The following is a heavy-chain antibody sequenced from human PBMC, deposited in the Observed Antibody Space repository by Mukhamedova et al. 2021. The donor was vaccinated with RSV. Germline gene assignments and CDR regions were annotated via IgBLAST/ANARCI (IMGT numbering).Heavy chain of an antibody. D-gene: IGHD2-2*01. CDR3: TKVRDVILVPAAEDDAFDI. Sequence: KVNSYATAYAASVKGRFTFSRDDSENTAYLQMSSLKTEDTAVYYCTKVRDVILVPAAEDDAFDIWGQGTMVSVSS. V-gene: IGHV3-73*01. J-gene: IGHJ3*02. CDR2: KVNSYAT.